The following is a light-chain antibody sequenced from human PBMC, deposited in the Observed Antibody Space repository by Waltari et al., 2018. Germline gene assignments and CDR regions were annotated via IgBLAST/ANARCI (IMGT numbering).Light chain of an antibody. CDR2: EVS. Sequence: QSALTQPASVSGSPGQSITISCTGTSSDIGGYNHVSWYQQHPAKAPKLMIYEVSNRPSGVANRFSGSKSGSTASLTISRLQAEDEADYYCSSYTSSSTLEVFGAGTKVTVL. CDR3: SSYTSSSTLEV. J-gene: IGLJ1*01. V-gene: IGLV2-14*01. CDR1: SSDIGGYNH.